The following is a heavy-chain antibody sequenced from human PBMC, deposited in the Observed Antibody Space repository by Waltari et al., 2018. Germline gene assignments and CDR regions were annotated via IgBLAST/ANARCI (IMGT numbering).Heavy chain of an antibody. CDR1: GYTFTSYA. J-gene: IGHJ4*02. Sequence: QVQLVQSGAEVKKPGASVKVSCKASGYTFTSYAMHWVRQAPGQRLEWMGWINAGNGNTKYSQKFQGRVTSTRDTSASTAYMELSSLRSEDTAVYYCARVGAIRFLEWLLYWGQGTLVTVSS. V-gene: IGHV1-3*01. D-gene: IGHD3-3*01. CDR2: INAGNGNT. CDR3: ARVGAIRFLEWLLY.